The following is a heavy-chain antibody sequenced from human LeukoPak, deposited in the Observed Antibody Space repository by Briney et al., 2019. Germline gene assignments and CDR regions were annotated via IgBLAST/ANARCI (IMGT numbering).Heavy chain of an antibody. J-gene: IGHJ4*02. D-gene: IGHD3-10*01. CDR3: ARYGSGSYYGSRRWGYFDY. V-gene: IGHV1-2*02. Sequence: ASVKVSCKASGYTFTGYYMHWVRQAPGQGLEWMGWINPNSGGTNYAQKFQGRVTMTRDTSISTAYMELRSLRSDDTAVYYCARYGSGSYYGSRRWGYFDYWGQGTLVTVSS. CDR2: INPNSGGT. CDR1: GYTFTGYY.